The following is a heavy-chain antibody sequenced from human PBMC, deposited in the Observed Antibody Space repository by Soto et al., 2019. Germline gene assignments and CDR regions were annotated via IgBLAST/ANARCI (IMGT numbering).Heavy chain of an antibody. J-gene: IGHJ6*02. Sequence: LGESLKISCKTSGYRFSRYWIGWVRQMPGKGLEWMGVIYPDDSDTRYSPSFLGQVTISADESSNTATLQWSSLRASDSAMYYCARNALKGVVTAIQSYYYGMDVWGQGTTVTVSS. CDR1: GYRFSRYW. CDR3: ARNALKGVVTAIQSYYYGMDV. D-gene: IGHD2-21*02. V-gene: IGHV5-51*01. CDR2: IYPDDSDT.